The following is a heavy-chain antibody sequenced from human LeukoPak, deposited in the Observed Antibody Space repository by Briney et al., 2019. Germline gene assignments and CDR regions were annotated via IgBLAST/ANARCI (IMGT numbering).Heavy chain of an antibody. D-gene: IGHD6-13*01. CDR2: ISWNSGSI. CDR1: GFTFDDYA. CDR3: AKPRYSSSWYRDEYFQH. Sequence: PGRSLRLSCAASGFTFDDYAMHWVRQAPGKGLEWVSGISWNSGSIGYADSVKGRFTISRDNAKNSLYLQMNSLRAEDTALYYCAKPRYSSSWYRDEYFQHWGQGTLVTVSS. V-gene: IGHV3-9*01. J-gene: IGHJ1*01.